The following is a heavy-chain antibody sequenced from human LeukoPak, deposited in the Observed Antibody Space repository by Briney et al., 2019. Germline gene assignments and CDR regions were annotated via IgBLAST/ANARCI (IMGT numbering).Heavy chain of an antibody. CDR3: ARDLLWFGELLYAFDY. J-gene: IGHJ4*02. Sequence: PGGSLRLSCAASGFTFSSYSMNWVRQAPGKGLEWVSSISSSSSYIYYADSVKGRFTISRDNAKNSLYLQMNSLRAEDTAVYYCARDLLWFGELLYAFDYWGQGTLVTVSS. D-gene: IGHD3-10*01. CDR1: GFTFSSYS. CDR2: ISSSSSYI. V-gene: IGHV3-21*01.